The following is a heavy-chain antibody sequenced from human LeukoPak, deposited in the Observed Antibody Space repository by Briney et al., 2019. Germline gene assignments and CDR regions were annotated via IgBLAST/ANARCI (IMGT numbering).Heavy chain of an antibody. Sequence: TTGGSLRLSCVVSGLTFDNAWMSWVRQAPGKGLEWVGRIKSKNVGETTEYAAPVQGRFTISRDDSKNTVYLQMSSLKTEDTAVYYCTTGPGNSGYWGQGTLVTVSS. V-gene: IGHV3-15*01. J-gene: IGHJ4*02. CDR2: IKSKNVGETT. CDR1: GLTFDNAW. CDR3: TTGPGNSGY. D-gene: IGHD4-23*01.